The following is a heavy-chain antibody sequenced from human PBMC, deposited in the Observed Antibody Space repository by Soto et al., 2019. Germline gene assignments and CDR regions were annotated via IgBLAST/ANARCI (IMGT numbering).Heavy chain of an antibody. D-gene: IGHD3-9*01. V-gene: IGHV3-15*07. CDR2: IKSKTDGGTT. CDR1: GFTFSNAW. CDR3: TTGRSSPVASEIRYFDWLSRHYYYYYGMDV. J-gene: IGHJ6*02. Sequence: GGSLRLSCAASGFTFSNAWMNWVRQAPGKGLEWVGRIKSKTDGGTTDYAAPVKGRFTISRDDSKNTLYLQMNSLKTGDTAVYYCTTGRSSPVASEIRYFDWLSRHYYYYYGMDVWGQGTTVTVSS.